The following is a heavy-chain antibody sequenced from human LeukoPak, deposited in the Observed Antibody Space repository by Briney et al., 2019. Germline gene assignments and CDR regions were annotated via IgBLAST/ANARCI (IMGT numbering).Heavy chain of an antibody. CDR1: GFTFSTSA. CDR2: IIVGTGQT. V-gene: IGHV1-58*01. Sequence: SVKVSCKASGFTFSTSAVQWVRQARGQRLEWIGWIIVGTGQTNYAQSLQGRITITRDMSTSTAYMELSSLGSEDTAVYYCAAELYGGNYDCCNFEIWGQGTMVTVSS. CDR3: AAELYGGNYDCCNFEI. J-gene: IGHJ3*02. D-gene: IGHD4-23*01.